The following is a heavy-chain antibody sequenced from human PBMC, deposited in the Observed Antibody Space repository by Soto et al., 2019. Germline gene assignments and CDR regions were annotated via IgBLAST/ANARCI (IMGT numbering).Heavy chain of an antibody. CDR1: GFSVTANY. CDR3: HGYGY. J-gene: IGHJ4*02. CDR2: IFSGGGT. V-gene: IGHV3-53*01. D-gene: IGHD5-12*01. Sequence: VQVVESGGGLIQPGGSLRLSCEVSGFSVTANYMSWVRQAPGKGLEWVSVIFSGGGTDYVDSVKGRFTISRDISKNTLYIQMNSLRAEDMALYYCHGYGYWGQGTLVTVSS.